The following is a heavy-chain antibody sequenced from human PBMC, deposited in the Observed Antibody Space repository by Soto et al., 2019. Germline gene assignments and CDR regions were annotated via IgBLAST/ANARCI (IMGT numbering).Heavy chain of an antibody. Sequence: ILSCAASGFTFSSYWMHWVRQAPGKGLVWVSRINSDGSSTSYADSVKGRFTISRDNAKNTLYLQMNSLRAEDTAVYYCARAGPDYYYYGMDVWGQGTTVTVSS. V-gene: IGHV3-74*01. D-gene: IGHD3-10*01. CDR1: GFTFSSYW. CDR2: INSDGSST. CDR3: ARAGPDYYYYGMDV. J-gene: IGHJ6*02.